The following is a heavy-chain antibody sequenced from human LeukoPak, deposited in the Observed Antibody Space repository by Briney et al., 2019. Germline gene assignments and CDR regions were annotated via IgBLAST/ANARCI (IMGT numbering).Heavy chain of an antibody. CDR2: ILPGGRES. CDR1: GYSFRTNM. CDR3: MSAHGY. Sequence: SGGSLRLSCVVLGYSFRTNMMTWVRQAPGKGLGWVATILPGGRESYRADPVKGRFTISRDNAKPSLYLQMNILRAEDTAVYYCMSAHGYWGQGTLVTVTS. J-gene: IGHJ4*02. V-gene: IGHV3-7*01.